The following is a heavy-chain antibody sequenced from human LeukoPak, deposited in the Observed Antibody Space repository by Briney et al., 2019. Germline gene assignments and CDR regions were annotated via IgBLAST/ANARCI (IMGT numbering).Heavy chain of an antibody. J-gene: IGHJ6*03. CDR3: ARQTARFHYYYDMDV. CDR2: IYPGDSDT. V-gene: IGHV5-51*01. D-gene: IGHD3-3*01. CDR1: GYSFTSYW. Sequence: GESLKISCKGSGYSFTSYWISWVRQMPGKGLEWMGIIYPGDSDTRYSPSFQGQVTISADKSISTACLQWSSLKASDTAMYYCARQTARFHYYYDMDVWGKGTTVTVSS.